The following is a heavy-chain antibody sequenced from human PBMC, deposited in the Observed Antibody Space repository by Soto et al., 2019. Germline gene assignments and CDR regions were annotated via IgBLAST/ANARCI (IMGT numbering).Heavy chain of an antibody. CDR3: AKSPRMGSYYFDY. J-gene: IGHJ4*02. Sequence: EVQLLESGGGLVQPGGSLRLSCAASGFTFSSYAMSWVRQAPGKGLEWVSAISGSGGSTYYADSVKGRFTISRDNSKNTLYLQMNCLRAEDTAVYYCAKSPRMGSYYFDYWGQGTLVTVSS. D-gene: IGHD1-26*01. CDR2: ISGSGGST. CDR1: GFTFSSYA. V-gene: IGHV3-23*01.